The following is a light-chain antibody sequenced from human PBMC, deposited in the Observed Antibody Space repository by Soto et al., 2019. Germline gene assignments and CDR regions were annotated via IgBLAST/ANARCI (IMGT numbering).Light chain of an antibody. J-gene: IGKJ1*01. CDR1: QSINGR. CDR3: QQYNSYPGT. Sequence: DIQMTQSPFTLSVSVGDRVTITCRASQSINGRLAWHQQKPGKAPKVLIYDASNLESGVPSRFSGSGSGKEFTLTISSLQPDYFATYYCQQYNSYPGTFGQGTKVEIK. CDR2: DAS. V-gene: IGKV1-5*01.